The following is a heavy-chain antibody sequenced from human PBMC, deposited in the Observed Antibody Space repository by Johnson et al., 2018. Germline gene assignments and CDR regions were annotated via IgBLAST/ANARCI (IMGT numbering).Heavy chain of an antibody. CDR2: IGAGSVHI. D-gene: IGHD6-19*01. CDR3: ARGQWRVPGYQYYMDV. CDR1: GFSFNVYS. J-gene: IGHJ6*03. Sequence: VQLVESGGGLVKPGGSLRLSCEASGFSFNVYSMTWVRQAPGTGLEWVSFIGAGSVHIHYADSVSDRFTIARDNANNSLYLQMRALRVEDTAIYFCARGQWRVPGYQYYMDVWGKGTTVTVSS. V-gene: IGHV3-21*06.